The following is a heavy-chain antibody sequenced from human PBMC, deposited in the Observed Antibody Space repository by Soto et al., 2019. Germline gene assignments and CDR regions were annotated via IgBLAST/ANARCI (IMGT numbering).Heavy chain of an antibody. D-gene: IGHD2-15*01. Sequence: GGSLRLSCAASGFTFSSYAMSWVRQAPGKGLEWVSAISGSGGSTYYACSVKGRFTISRDNCKKTLYLQMNILRAEDTAVYYCAKDPTNLGYCSGGSCIGRWDYWGQGTLVTVSS. V-gene: IGHV3-23*01. CDR2: ISGSGGST. J-gene: IGHJ4*02. CDR3: AKDPTNLGYCSGGSCIGRWDY. CDR1: GFTFSSYA.